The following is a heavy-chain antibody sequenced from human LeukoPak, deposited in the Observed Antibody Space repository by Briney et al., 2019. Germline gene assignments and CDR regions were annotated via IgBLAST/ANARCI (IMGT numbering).Heavy chain of an antibody. CDR3: ARSRVPAANNWFDP. J-gene: IGHJ5*02. V-gene: IGHV4-59*01. D-gene: IGHD2-2*01. Sequence: PSETLSLTCTVSGGSISSYYWSWIRQPPGKGLEWIGYIYYSGSTNYNPSLKSRVTISVDTSKNQFSLKLSSVTAADTAVYYCARSRVPAANNWFDPWGQGTLVTVSS. CDR1: GGSISSYY. CDR2: IYYSGST.